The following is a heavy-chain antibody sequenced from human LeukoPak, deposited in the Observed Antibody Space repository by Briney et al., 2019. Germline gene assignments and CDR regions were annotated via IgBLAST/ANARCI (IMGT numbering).Heavy chain of an antibody. CDR3: ARHPDISREVTTVTTADY. CDR2: IYYSGST. CDR1: GGSISSYY. D-gene: IGHD4-11*01. V-gene: IGHV4-39*01. J-gene: IGHJ4*02. Sequence: SETLSLTCTVSGGSISSYYWGWIRQPPGKGLEWIGSIYYSGSTYYNPSLKSRVTISVDTSKNQFSLKLSSVTAADTAVYYCARHPDISREVTTVTTADYWGQGTLVTVSS.